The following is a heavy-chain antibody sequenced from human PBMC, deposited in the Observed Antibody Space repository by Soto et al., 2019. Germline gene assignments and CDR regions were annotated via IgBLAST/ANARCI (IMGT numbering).Heavy chain of an antibody. V-gene: IGHV3-30*18. CDR3: AKDQASGQGSFDS. J-gene: IGHJ4*02. Sequence: GGSLRLSCVASGFTFNIYGMHWVRQAPDKGLEWVALISYDGSNQYYADSVKGRFTISRDNSKNTLFLQMNSLSADDTAVYYCAKDQASGQGSFDSWGQGTLVTVSS. CDR1: GFTFNIYG. CDR2: ISYDGSNQ.